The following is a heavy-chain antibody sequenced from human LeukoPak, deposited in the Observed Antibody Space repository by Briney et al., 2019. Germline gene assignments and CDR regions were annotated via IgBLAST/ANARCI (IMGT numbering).Heavy chain of an antibody. D-gene: IGHD3-3*01. CDR1: GGSISSSSYY. J-gene: IGHJ6*03. Sequence: SETLSLTCTVSGGSISSSSYYWGWIRQPPGKGLEWFGSIYYSGSTYYNPSLKSRVTISVDTSKNQFSLKLSSVTAADTAVYYCARALFDYYYYYMDVWGKGTTVTVSS. CDR2: IYYSGST. CDR3: ARALFDYYYYYMDV. V-gene: IGHV4-39*01.